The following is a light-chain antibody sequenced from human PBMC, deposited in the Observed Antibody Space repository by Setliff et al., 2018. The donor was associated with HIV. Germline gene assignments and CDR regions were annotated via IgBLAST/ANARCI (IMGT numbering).Light chain of an antibody. CDR1: YIGSKS. Sequence: SYELTQPPSVSVAPGNTARITCGGDYIGSKSVHWYQQKPGQAPVLVVYDDNDRPSGIPERFSGSNPGNTATLTISRVEAGDEADYYCQVWDTRSEHVVFGGGTQLTVL. V-gene: IGLV3-21*03. CDR3: QVWDTRSEHVV. J-gene: IGLJ3*02. CDR2: DDN.